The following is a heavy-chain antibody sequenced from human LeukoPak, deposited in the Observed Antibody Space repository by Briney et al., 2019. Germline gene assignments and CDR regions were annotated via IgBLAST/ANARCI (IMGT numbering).Heavy chain of an antibody. V-gene: IGHV3-23*01. CDR3: AKESAGYCSSTSCYASDY. Sequence: GGSLRLSCAASGFTFSSYAMSWVRQAPGKGLEWVSAISGSGGSTHYADSVKGRFTISRDNSKNTLYLQMNSLRAEDTAVYYCAKESAGYCSSTSCYASDYWGQGTLVTVSS. CDR2: ISGSGGST. J-gene: IGHJ4*02. CDR1: GFTFSSYA. D-gene: IGHD2-2*01.